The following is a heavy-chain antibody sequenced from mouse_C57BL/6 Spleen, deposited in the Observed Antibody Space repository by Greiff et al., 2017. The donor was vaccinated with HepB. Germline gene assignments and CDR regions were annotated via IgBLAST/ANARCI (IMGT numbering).Heavy chain of an antibody. CDR3: ARSSTYYSNYYAMDY. CDR2: IYWDDDK. D-gene: IGHD2-5*01. CDR1: GFSLSTSGMG. Sequence: QVQLKESGPGILQSSQTLSLTCSFSGFSLSTSGMGVSWIRQPSGKGLEWLAHIYWDDDKRYNPSLKSRLTISKDTSRNQVFLKITSVDTADTATYYCARSSTYYSNYYAMDYWGQGTSVTVSS. J-gene: IGHJ4*01. V-gene: IGHV8-12*01.